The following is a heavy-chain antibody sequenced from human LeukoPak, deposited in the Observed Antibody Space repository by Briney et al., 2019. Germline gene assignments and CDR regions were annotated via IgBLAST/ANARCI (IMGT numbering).Heavy chain of an antibody. D-gene: IGHD3-3*01. CDR2: INHSGST. Sequence: SETLSLTCAVYGGSFSGYYWSWIRQPPGKGLEWIGEINHSGSTNYNPSLKSRVTISVDTSKNQFSLKLSSVTAADTAVYYCARGRPNYDFWSGPSENWFDPWAREPWSPSPQ. CDR3: ARGRPNYDFWSGPSENWFDP. CDR1: GGSFSGYY. J-gene: IGHJ5*02. V-gene: IGHV4-34*01.